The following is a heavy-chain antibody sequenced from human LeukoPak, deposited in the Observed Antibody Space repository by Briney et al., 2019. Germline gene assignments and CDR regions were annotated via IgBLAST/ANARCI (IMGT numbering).Heavy chain of an antibody. CDR2: IYPGDSDT. CDR1: GYSFTTYW. D-gene: IGHD1-20*01. V-gene: IGHV5-51*01. Sequence: GESLKISCKGSGYSFTTYWIAWVRQMPGKGLEWMGIIYPGDSDTRYSPSFQGQVTISVDKSISTAYLRWGSLKASDTAMYYCARGSEGNWNLFAYWGQGTLVTVSS. J-gene: IGHJ4*02. CDR3: ARGSEGNWNLFAY.